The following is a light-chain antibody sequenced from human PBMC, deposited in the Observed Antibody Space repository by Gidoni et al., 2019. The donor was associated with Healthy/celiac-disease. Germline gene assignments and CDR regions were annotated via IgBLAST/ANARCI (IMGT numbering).Light chain of an antibody. J-gene: IGLJ2*01. CDR1: SSDVGGYNY. CDR3: SSYAGRSVV. Sequence: QSALPQPPSASGPPGQSVTISCTGTSSDVGGYNYVSWYQQHPGKAPKLMSYEVSKRPSGVPDRFSGSKSGNTASLTVSGLQAEDEADYYCSSYAGRSVVFGGGTKLTVL. CDR2: EVS. V-gene: IGLV2-8*01.